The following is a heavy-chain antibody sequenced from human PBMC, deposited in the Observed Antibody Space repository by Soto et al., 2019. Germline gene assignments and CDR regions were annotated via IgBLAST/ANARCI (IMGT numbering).Heavy chain of an antibody. CDR3: VKDDEGGYYGSTRQAGVDS. D-gene: IGHD3-10*01. Sequence: EVQLVESGGSLVQPGGSLRLSCAASEFPFNIYWMSWVRQAPGKGLEWVANINQGGNEKYYVDSVRGRFTISRDNTKNSLFLQMNTLRAEDTAVYYCVKDDEGGYYGSTRQAGVDSWGQGTLLTVSS. J-gene: IGHJ4*02. V-gene: IGHV3-7*04. CDR1: EFPFNIYW. CDR2: INQGGNEK.